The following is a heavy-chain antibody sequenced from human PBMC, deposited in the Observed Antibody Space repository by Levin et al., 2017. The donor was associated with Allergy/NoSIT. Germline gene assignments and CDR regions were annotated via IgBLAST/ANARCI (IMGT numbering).Heavy chain of an antibody. D-gene: IGHD2-8*01. V-gene: IGHV1-18*01. Sequence: ASVKVSCKASGFTFTFYAITWVRQAPGQGLEWMGWISPYNGDTKYAQKLQDRVTMTTDTSTSTAYMELRSLRSDDTAVYYCAREMAETAGDTFDIWGQGTMVTVSS. CDR1: GFTFTFYA. J-gene: IGHJ3*02. CDR2: ISPYNGDT. CDR3: AREMAETAGDTFDI.